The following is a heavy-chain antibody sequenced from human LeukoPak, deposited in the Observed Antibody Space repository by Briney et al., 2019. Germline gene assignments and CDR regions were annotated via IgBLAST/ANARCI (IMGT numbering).Heavy chain of an antibody. CDR2: IYYSGST. J-gene: IGHJ6*02. CDR1: GGSISSYY. D-gene: IGHD2-2*01. CDR3: ARDRTRKAYGMDV. Sequence: SETLSLTCTVSGGSISSYYWSWIRQPPGKGLEWIGCIYYSGSTNYNPSLKSRVTISVDTSKNQFSLKLSSVTAADTAVYYCARDRTRKAYGMDVWGQGTMVTVSS. V-gene: IGHV4-59*01.